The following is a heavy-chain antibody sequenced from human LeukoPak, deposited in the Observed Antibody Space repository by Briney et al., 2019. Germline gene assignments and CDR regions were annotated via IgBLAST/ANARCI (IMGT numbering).Heavy chain of an antibody. D-gene: IGHD4-17*01. V-gene: IGHV1-3*01. Sequence: ASVKVSCKASGYTFTSYAMHWVRQAPGQRLEWMGWINVGNGNTKYSQKFQGRVTITRDTSASTAYMELSSLRSEDTAVYYCAGTRDYGDYQNWFDPWGQGTLVTVSS. J-gene: IGHJ5*02. CDR1: GYTFTSYA. CDR2: INVGNGNT. CDR3: AGTRDYGDYQNWFDP.